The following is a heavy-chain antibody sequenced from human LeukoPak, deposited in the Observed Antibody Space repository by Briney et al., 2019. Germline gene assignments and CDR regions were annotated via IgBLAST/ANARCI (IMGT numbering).Heavy chain of an antibody. CDR3: ARDLQYATVWDY. CDR1: GFTFSSYA. J-gene: IGHJ4*02. V-gene: IGHV3-30-3*01. CDR2: ISYDGSNK. D-gene: IGHD2-8*01. Sequence: GGSLRLSCAASGFTFSSYAMHWVRQAPGKGLEWVAVISYDGSNKYYADSVKGRFTISRDNSKNTLYLQMNSLRAEDTAVYYCARDLQYATVWDYWGQGTLVTVSS.